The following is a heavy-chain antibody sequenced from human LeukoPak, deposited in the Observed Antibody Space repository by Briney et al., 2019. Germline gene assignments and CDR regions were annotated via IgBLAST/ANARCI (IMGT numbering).Heavy chain of an antibody. V-gene: IGHV3-11*06. Sequence: GGSLRLSCAASGFTFSDHYMDWVGQAPGKGLEWISYISSTGIYTNYADSVKGRFTISRDNAKNSLYLQMNSLRAEDTAVYYCARDRGRYTSGWYFDYWGQGTLVTVSS. J-gene: IGHJ4*02. CDR1: GFTFSDHY. D-gene: IGHD6-19*01. CDR2: ISSTGIYT. CDR3: ARDRGRYTSGWYFDY.